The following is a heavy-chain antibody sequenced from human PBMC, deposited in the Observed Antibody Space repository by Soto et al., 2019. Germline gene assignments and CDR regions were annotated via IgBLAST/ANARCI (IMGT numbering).Heavy chain of an antibody. V-gene: IGHV3-23*01. CDR3: AKVLAWAWKGGMDV. CDR1: GFTFSSYA. Sequence: GGSLILSCAASGFTFSSYAMSWVRQAPGKGLEWVSAISGSGGSTYYADSVKGRFTISRDNSKNTLYLQMNSLRAEDTAVYYCAKVLAWAWKGGMDVWGQGTTVTVSS. CDR2: ISGSGGST. J-gene: IGHJ6*02. D-gene: IGHD1-1*01.